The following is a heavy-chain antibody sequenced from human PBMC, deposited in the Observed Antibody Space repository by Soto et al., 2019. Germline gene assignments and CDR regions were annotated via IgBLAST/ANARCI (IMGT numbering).Heavy chain of an antibody. CDR3: ARVQWELLSYFDY. CDR2: LYYSGST. D-gene: IGHD1-26*01. CDR1: GGSISSSNYY. Sequence: SETLSLTCTVSGGSISSSNYYWAWIRQSPGKGLEWVATLYYSGSTYSNPSLRSRVTISVDTSKNQFSLKLSSVTAADTAVYYCARVQWELLSYFDYWGLGTLVTVSS. V-gene: IGHV4-39*01. J-gene: IGHJ4*02.